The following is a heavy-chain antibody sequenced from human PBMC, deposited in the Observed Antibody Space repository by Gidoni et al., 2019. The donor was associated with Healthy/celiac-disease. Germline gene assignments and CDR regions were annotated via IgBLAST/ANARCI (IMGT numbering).Heavy chain of an antibody. J-gene: IGHJ4*02. Sequence: QVQLVQSGAEVKKPGASVKVSCKASGYTFTGYYMHWVRQAPGKGLEWMGWINPNRGGTNYAQKFQGRVTMTRDTSISTAYMERSRLRSDDTAVYYCARGPPITPGTVWGQGTLVTVSS. CDR1: GYTFTGYY. V-gene: IGHV1-2*02. D-gene: IGHD5-12*01. CDR2: INPNRGGT. CDR3: ARGPPITPGTV.